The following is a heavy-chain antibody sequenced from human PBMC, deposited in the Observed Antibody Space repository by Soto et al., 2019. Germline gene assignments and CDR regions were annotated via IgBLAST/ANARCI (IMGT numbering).Heavy chain of an antibody. V-gene: IGHV1-69*01. CDR1: RVAFSKFI. CDR2: IIPIFGTA. J-gene: IGHJ6*02. Sequence: QAQLEQSGGEVKKPGSSVKVSCKASRVAFSKFIVTWVRQAPGLGLEWVGGIIPIFGTANYAEKFQGRVTITADEYTSTSYMEVNNLRSADTAVYYCAKVRYRSPMGYYYGMDVWGQGTTVTVSS. CDR3: AKVRYRSPMGYYYGMDV. D-gene: IGHD6-19*01.